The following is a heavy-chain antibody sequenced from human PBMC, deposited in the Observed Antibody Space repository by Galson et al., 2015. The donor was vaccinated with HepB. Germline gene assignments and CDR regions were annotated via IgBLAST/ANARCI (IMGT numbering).Heavy chain of an antibody. CDR3: ARELRYYDSSGYYWGPIDY. J-gene: IGHJ4*02. CDR1: GFTVSSHY. V-gene: IGHV3-53*04. Sequence: SLRLSCAASGFTVSSHYMSWVRQAPGKGLEWVSVIYSGGSTYYADSVKGRFTISRHNSKNTLYLQMNSLRAEDTAVYYCARELRYYDSSGYYWGPIDYWGQGTLVTVSS. CDR2: IYSGGST. D-gene: IGHD3-22*01.